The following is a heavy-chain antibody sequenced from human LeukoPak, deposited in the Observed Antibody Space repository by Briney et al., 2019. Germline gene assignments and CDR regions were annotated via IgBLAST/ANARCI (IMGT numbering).Heavy chain of an antibody. Sequence: TGGSLRLSCAASGFIFNSYGMHWVRQAPGKGLEWVAFIRYDGSNKYYADSVKGRFTISRDNSKNTLYLQMNSLRVEDTAVYYCAKDPIAAGKARRFDYWGQGTLVTVSS. CDR2: IRYDGSNK. J-gene: IGHJ4*02. V-gene: IGHV3-30*02. D-gene: IGHD6-13*01. CDR3: AKDPIAAGKARRFDY. CDR1: GFIFNSYG.